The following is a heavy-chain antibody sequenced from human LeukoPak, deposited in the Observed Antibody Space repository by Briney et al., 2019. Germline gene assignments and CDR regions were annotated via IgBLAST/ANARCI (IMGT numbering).Heavy chain of an antibody. D-gene: IGHD3-22*01. CDR3: ARDLRSSGYYAFDY. Sequence: GGSLRLSCVASGFTLRSYVMNWVRQTPGKGLEWVSCISGSGDSTFYADSVKGRFTISRDNAKNSLYLQMNSLRAEDTAMYYCARDLRSSGYYAFDYWGQGTLVTVPS. V-gene: IGHV3-21*01. CDR1: GFTLRSYV. CDR2: ISGSGDST. J-gene: IGHJ4*02.